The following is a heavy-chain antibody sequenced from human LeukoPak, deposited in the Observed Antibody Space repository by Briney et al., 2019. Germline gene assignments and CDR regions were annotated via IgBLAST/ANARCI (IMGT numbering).Heavy chain of an antibody. CDR3: ARGATRLATAGAEFDS. Sequence: ASVRVSCKAPGYNFIGFYMHWVRQAPGQSLERMGRINPNSGETSFALSFQGRVTMTRDTSINTAYMELGRLTSDDTAVYFCARGATRLATAGAEFDSWGQGTLVIVSS. V-gene: IGHV1-2*06. CDR2: INPNSGET. J-gene: IGHJ4*02. CDR1: GYNFIGFY. D-gene: IGHD6-13*01.